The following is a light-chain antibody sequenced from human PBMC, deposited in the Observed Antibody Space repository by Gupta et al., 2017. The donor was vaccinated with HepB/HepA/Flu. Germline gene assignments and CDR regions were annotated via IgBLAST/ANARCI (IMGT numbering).Light chain of an antibody. CDR3: QVWARSTPLV. J-gene: IGLJ1*01. CDR2: QDN. CDR1: ILGDKS. Sequence: SYELTQPPSVSVSPGQTASITCSGDILGDKSACWYQQKPGQSPVLSIAQDNKRPSGIPERFSGSNSGTNDTLNLSGTEAMDEADDYCQVWARSTPLVFGTGTKLTVL. V-gene: IGLV3-1*01.